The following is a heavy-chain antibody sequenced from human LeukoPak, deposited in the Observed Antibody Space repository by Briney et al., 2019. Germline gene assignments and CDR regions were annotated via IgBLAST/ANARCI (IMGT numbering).Heavy chain of an antibody. CDR3: ARDRLFSYYDYVWGSENWFDP. CDR1: GYTFTGCY. Sequence: GASVKVSCKASGYTFTGCYMHWVRQAPGQGLEWMGRINPNSGGTNYAQKFQGRVTMTRDTSISTAYMELSRLRSDDTAVYYCARDRLFSYYDYVWGSENWFDPWGQGTLVTVSS. J-gene: IGHJ5*02. CDR2: INPNSGGT. V-gene: IGHV1-2*06. D-gene: IGHD3-16*01.